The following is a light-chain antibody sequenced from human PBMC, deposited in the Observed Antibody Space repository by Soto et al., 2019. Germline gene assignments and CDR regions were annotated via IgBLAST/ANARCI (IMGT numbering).Light chain of an antibody. CDR2: RNN. V-gene: IGLV1-47*01. Sequence: QAVVTQPPSASGTPGQRVTISCSGSSSNIGGYYVYWYQQLPGTAPKLLIYRNNQRPSGVPDRFSGSKSGTSASLAISGLRSEDEADYYCAAWDDSLSGVVFGGGTQLTVL. CDR1: SSNIGGYY. J-gene: IGLJ2*01. CDR3: AAWDDSLSGVV.